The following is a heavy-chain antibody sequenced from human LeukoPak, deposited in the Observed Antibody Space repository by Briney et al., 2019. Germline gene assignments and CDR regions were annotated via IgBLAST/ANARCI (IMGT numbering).Heavy chain of an antibody. CDR1: GFTFSNYG. V-gene: IGHV3-21*01. D-gene: IGHD3-10*02. Sequence: AGSLRLSCAASGFTFSNYGMNWVRQAPGKGLEWVSFTDTSGRYVYYGDSVKGRFTISRDNDQKSLYLQMNNLRADDMALYFCARHVVLGRFVKYFGLWGRGSLVTVSS. CDR3: ARHVVLGRFVKYFGL. J-gene: IGHJ2*01. CDR2: TDTSGRYV.